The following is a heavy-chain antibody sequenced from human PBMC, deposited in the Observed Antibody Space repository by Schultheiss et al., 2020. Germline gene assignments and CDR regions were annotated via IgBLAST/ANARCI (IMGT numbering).Heavy chain of an antibody. CDR1: GFTFSSYA. Sequence: GGSLRLSCAASGFTFSSYAMSWVRQAPGKGLEWVSAISGSGGSTYYADSVKGRFTISRDNSKNTLYLQMNSLRAEDTAVYYCAKLAWGVSKTVITIFGVAPDYWGQGTLVTVSS. CDR2: ISGSGGST. D-gene: IGHD3-3*01. V-gene: IGHV3-23*01. J-gene: IGHJ4*02. CDR3: AKLAWGVSKTVITIFGVAPDY.